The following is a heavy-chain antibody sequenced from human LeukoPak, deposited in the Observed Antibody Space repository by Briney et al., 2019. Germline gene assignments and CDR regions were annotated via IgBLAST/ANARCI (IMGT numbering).Heavy chain of an antibody. V-gene: IGHV3-23*01. CDR3: AKQLGYCSDGSCYFPY. CDR1: GFTFSSSA. J-gene: IGHJ4*02. D-gene: IGHD2-15*01. CDR2: ISNNGGFT. Sequence: GGSLRLSCAASGFTFSSSAMSWVRQAPGKGLEWVSAISNNGGFTYYADSVQGRFTISRDNSKSTLCLQMNSLRAEDTAVYYCAKQLGYCSDGSCYFPYWGQRTLVTVSS.